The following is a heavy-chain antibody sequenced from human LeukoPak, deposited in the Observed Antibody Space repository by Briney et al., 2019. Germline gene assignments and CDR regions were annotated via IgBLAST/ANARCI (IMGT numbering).Heavy chain of an antibody. J-gene: IGHJ4*02. CDR2: IFYSGST. CDR3: ARRIEYSSSPRDY. D-gene: IGHD3-22*01. V-gene: IGHV4-39*01. CDR1: GGSVSSGRYY. Sequence: PSETLSLTCFVSGGSVSSGRYYWGWIRQPPGRGLEWIGSIFYSGSTYYNPSLKSRVTITVDMSKNQFSLKVNSVTATDTAVYYCARRIEYSSSPRDYWGQGTLVTVSS.